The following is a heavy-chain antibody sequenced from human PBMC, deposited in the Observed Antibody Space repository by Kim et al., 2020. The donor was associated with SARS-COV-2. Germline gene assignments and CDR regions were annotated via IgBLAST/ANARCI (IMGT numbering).Heavy chain of an antibody. CDR3: ARGSKVLWELRFPGGIDY. CDR2: INTNTGNP. J-gene: IGHJ4*02. D-gene: IGHD1-26*01. Sequence: ASVKVSCKASGYTFTSYAMNWVRQAPGQGLEWMGWINTNTGNPTYAQGFTGRFVFSLDTSVSTAYLQISSLKAEDTAVYYCARGSKVLWELRFPGGIDYWGRGTLVTVSS. CDR1: GYTFTSYA. V-gene: IGHV7-4-1*02.